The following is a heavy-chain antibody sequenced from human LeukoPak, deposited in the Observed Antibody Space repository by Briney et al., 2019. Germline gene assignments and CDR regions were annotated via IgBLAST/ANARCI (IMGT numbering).Heavy chain of an antibody. CDR2: FYWDEEK. Sequence: SGPTLVNPTQTLTLTCTFSGFSLSTTRVGVAWIRHPPGKALEWLALFYWDEEKPYSPSLKSRLTITKDTSKNQVVLTMTNMDPVDTATYYCAHTTPLGGTQYYFDYWGQGTLVTVSS. D-gene: IGHD1-26*01. CDR3: AHTTPLGGTQYYFDY. J-gene: IGHJ4*02. CDR1: GFSLSTTRVG. V-gene: IGHV2-5*02.